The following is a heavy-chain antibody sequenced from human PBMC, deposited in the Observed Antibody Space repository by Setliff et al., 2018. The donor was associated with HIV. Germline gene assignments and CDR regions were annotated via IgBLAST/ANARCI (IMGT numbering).Heavy chain of an antibody. CDR2: INGGNGNT. J-gene: IGHJ4*02. CDR1: GYTFTSYT. CDR3: ARGGGGLSGSYSAFDY. D-gene: IGHD1-26*01. Sequence: ASVKVSCKASGYTFTSYTMHWVRQAPGQRLEWMGWINGGNGNTKYSQKFQGRVTITRDTSASTAYMELSSLRSEDTAVYYCARGGGGLSGSYSAFDYWGQGTLVTAPQ. V-gene: IGHV1-3*01.